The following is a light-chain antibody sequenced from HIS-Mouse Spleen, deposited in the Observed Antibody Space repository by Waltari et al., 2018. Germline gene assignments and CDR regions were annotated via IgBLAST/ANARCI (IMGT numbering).Light chain of an antibody. Sequence: QSALTQPRSVSGSPGQSVTISCTGTSSDVGGYNYVSWYQQHPGKAPKLMIYDVSSRPAGVPDRFSGSKSGNTASLTISGRQAEDEADYYCCSYAGSYTGVFGTGTKVTVL. CDR1: SSDVGGYNY. CDR3: CSYAGSYTGV. CDR2: DVS. V-gene: IGLV2-11*01. J-gene: IGLJ1*01.